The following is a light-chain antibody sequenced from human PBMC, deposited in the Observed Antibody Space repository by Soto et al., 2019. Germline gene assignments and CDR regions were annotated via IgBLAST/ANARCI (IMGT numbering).Light chain of an antibody. J-gene: IGKJ1*01. CDR3: QQYNNYPLT. V-gene: IGKV1-5*01. CDR2: DAS. Sequence: DIRISQSPSTLSASFGDRVTITGLASQTISSWLAWYQQKPGKAPKLLIYDASNLKSGVPSRFSGSGSGTEFTLTISSLQTDDFATYYCQQYNNYPLTFGQGTKVDIK. CDR1: QTISSW.